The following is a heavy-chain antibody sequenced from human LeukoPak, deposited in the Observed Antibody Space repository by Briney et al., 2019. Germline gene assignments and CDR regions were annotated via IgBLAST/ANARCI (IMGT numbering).Heavy chain of an antibody. D-gene: IGHD3-16*01. Sequence: PGGSLRLSCAPSGFTFSSYAMSWVRQAPGKGLEWVSAISGSGGSTYYADSVKGRFTISRDNAKNSLYLQMNSLRAEDTATYYCARDREEKARIGGMDVWGQGTTVIVSS. V-gene: IGHV3-23*01. CDR1: GFTFSSYA. CDR3: ARDREEKARIGGMDV. J-gene: IGHJ6*02. CDR2: ISGSGGST.